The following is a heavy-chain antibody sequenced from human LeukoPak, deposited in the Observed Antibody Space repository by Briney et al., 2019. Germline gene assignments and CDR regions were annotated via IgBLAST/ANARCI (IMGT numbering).Heavy chain of an antibody. CDR1: GFTFSSYS. V-gene: IGHV3-21*01. Sequence: GGSLRLSCGASGFTFSSYSMNWVRQAPGKGLEWVSSISSSSSYIYYADSVKGRFTISRDNAKNSLYLQMNSLRAEDTAVYYCARDRETLVVAATPDAFDIWGQGTMVTVSS. D-gene: IGHD2-15*01. CDR2: ISSSSSYI. J-gene: IGHJ3*02. CDR3: ARDRETLVVAATPDAFDI.